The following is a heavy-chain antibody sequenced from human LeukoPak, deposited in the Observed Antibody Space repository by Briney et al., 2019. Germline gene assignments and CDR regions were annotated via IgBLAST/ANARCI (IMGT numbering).Heavy chain of an antibody. CDR1: GDSISSGSFY. CDR3: ARDFGSSSWGWFDP. V-gene: IGHV4-61*02. J-gene: IGHJ5*02. Sequence: SETLSLTCSVSGDSISSGSFYWSWIRQPAGRGLEWIGRIYPSGSTNYNPSLKSRVTISLDTSKNQFSLMLNSVTAADTAMYYCARDFGSSSWGWFDPWGQGTMVIVSS. CDR2: IYPSGST. D-gene: IGHD6-6*01.